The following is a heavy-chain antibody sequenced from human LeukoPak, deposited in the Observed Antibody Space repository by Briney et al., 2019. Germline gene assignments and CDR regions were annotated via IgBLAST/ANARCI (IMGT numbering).Heavy chain of an antibody. CDR3: ARDRYGDGFGHLDY. CDR1: GYTCASYA. CDR2: ITPSGGT. V-gene: IGHV1-2*02. D-gene: IGHD5-24*01. Sequence: SVKVSFKASGYTCASYAIHWVRQAPGQGLEWIGWITPSGGTNYPQKFQGRVAITWDTSITTAYMDLSRLTSDDTAVYYCARDRYGDGFGHLDYWGQGALVTVSS. J-gene: IGHJ4*02.